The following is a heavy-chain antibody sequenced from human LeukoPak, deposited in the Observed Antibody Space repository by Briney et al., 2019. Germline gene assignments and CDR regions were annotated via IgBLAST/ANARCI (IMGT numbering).Heavy chain of an antibody. Sequence: GGSLRLSCAASGFTFSSHGMSWVRQAPGKGLEWVSTISGSGDNTYYADSVKGRFTISRDNSKNTLYLQMNSLRAEDTAVYYCAKDWGEYFDYVWGSFTSFDSWGQGTLVTVSS. D-gene: IGHD3-16*01. CDR3: AKDWGEYFDYVWGSFTSFDS. CDR1: GFTFSSHG. V-gene: IGHV3-23*01. CDR2: ISGSGDNT. J-gene: IGHJ4*02.